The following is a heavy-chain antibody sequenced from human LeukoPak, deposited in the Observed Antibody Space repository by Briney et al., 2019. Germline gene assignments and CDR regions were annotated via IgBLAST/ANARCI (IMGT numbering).Heavy chain of an antibody. D-gene: IGHD4-17*01. V-gene: IGHV3-7*01. Sequence: GRSLRLSCAASGFTVSCYWMSWVRHAPGKGLEWVANIKQDGSDKYYVDSVKGRFTISRDNAKTSLSLQMNSLIAEDTAVYYCARDAGFHDYGDFFFDYWGQGTLVTVSS. CDR2: IKQDGSDK. CDR3: ARDAGFHDYGDFFFDY. J-gene: IGHJ4*02. CDR1: GFTVSCYW.